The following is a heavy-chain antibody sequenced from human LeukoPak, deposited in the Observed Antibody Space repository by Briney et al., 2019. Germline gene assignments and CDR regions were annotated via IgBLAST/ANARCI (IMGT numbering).Heavy chain of an antibody. Sequence: GGSLRLSCAASRFTFSSNWMHWVRQAPGKGLEWVSVVSDSGSSAYYTDSVKGRFTISRDNSKNTLYLQMNSLRVEDTAVYYCAPDLRGAAWSLDYWGQGTLATVSS. J-gene: IGHJ4*02. CDR1: RFTFSSNW. CDR2: VSDSGSSA. D-gene: IGHD2-15*01. CDR3: APDLRGAAWSLDY. V-gene: IGHV3-23*01.